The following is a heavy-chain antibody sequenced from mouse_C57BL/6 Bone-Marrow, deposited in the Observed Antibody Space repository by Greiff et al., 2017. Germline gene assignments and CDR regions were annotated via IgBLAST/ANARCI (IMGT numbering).Heavy chain of an antibody. CDR2: IYPGDGDT. Sequence: QVQLKESGPELVKPGASVKISCKASGYAFSSSWMNWVKQRPGKGLEWIGRIYPGDGDTNYNGKFKGKATLTADKSSSTAYMQRSSLTSEDAAVYFCARGDYDAMDYWGQGTSVTVSA. J-gene: IGHJ4*01. CDR3: ARGDYDAMDY. V-gene: IGHV1-82*01. CDR1: GYAFSSSW.